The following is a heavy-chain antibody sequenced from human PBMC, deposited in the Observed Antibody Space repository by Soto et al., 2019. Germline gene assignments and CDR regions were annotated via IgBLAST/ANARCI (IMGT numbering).Heavy chain of an antibody. CDR1: GFIFSRAW. J-gene: IGHJ6*03. D-gene: IGHD1-7*01. CDR3: AKSVGAKLELRDYYYMDV. CDR2: IKSKNDGATT. Sequence: GGSLRLSCAGSGFIFSRAWLNWVRQAPGEGLEWVGRIKSKNDGATTDYAAPVKGRFTISRDDSKNTLYLQMNSLKTEDTAVYYCAKSVGAKLELRDYYYMDVWGKGTTVTVAS. V-gene: IGHV3-15*07.